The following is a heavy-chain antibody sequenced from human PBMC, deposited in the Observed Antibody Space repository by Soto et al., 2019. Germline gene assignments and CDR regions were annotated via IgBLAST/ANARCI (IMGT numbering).Heavy chain of an antibody. J-gene: IGHJ6*03. CDR2: INTDTGNT. D-gene: IGHD2-2*01. CDR1: GYTFNPSF. V-gene: IGHV1-3*04. Sequence: ASVKVSCKASGYTFNPSFIYWVRQAPGQRLEWMGWINTDTGNTRYSQSFQGRVTITADESTSTAYMELSSLRSEDTAVYYCARDPATDPYYYYMDVWGKGTTVTVSS. CDR3: ARDPATDPYYYYMDV.